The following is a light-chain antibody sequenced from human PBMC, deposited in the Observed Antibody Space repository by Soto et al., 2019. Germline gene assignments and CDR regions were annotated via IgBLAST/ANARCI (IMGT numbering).Light chain of an antibody. V-gene: IGKV3-15*01. CDR2: VAS. J-gene: IGKJ4*01. CDR3: QQYNNWPHT. CDR1: QSVRSN. Sequence: EIVMTQSPATLSVSPGERATLSCRASQSVRSNLAWYQQKPGQTPRLLIYVASTRATGIPARFTGSGSGTEFTLTISSLQSEDFAIYYCQQYNNWPHTFGGGTKVEIK.